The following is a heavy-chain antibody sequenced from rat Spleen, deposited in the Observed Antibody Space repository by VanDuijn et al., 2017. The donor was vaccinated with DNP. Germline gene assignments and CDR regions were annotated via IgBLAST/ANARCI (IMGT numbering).Heavy chain of an antibody. Sequence: EVQLVGSGGGLVQPGRSLKLSCAASGFIFSDYNMAWVRQAPKKGLEWIATIIYDGSRTYYRHSVKGRFTISRDNAKSTLYLQMDSLRSEDTATYYCATLHTTGITKDYWGQGVMVTVSS. J-gene: IGHJ2*01. V-gene: IGHV5S10*01. CDR2: IIYDGSRT. D-gene: IGHD1-9*01. CDR1: GFIFSDYN. CDR3: ATLHTTGITKDY.